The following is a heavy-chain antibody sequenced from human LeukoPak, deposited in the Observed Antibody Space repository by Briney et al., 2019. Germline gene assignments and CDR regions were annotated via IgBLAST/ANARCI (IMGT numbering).Heavy chain of an antibody. V-gene: IGHV1-2*06. J-gene: IGHJ4*02. CDR3: ARPSSYYYDSSGHFDY. D-gene: IGHD3-22*01. Sequence: RASVKVSCKASGYTFTGYYMHWVRQAPGQGLEWMGRINPNSGGTNYAQKFQGRVTMTRDTSISTAYMELSRLRSDDTAVYYCARPSSYYYDSSGHFDYWGQGTLVTVSS. CDR1: GYTFTGYY. CDR2: INPNSGGT.